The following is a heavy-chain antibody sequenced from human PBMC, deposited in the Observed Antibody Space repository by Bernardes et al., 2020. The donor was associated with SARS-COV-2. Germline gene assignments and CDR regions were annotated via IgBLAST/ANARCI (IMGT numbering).Heavy chain of an antibody. CDR2: ITQSGSA. Sequence: SESLSLTCAVYGESFRGSYWSWIRQPPGPGLEWIGEITQSGSATYNPSLKSRVSMSLDTSKNHLSLKLSSLTAADTAIYYCAKEGSGRGSSWYYHYGMDV. CDR1: GESFRGSY. J-gene: IGHJ6*01. V-gene: IGHV4-34*01. CDR3: AKEGSGRGSSWYYHYGMDV. D-gene: IGHD6-13*01.